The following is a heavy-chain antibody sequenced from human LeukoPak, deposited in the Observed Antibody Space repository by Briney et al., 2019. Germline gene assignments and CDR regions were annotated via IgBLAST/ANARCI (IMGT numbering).Heavy chain of an antibody. D-gene: IGHD1-26*01. CDR1: GFTVSRNY. CDR3: AREVGGGATNYFDY. CDR2: IYSADSA. Sequence: PGGSLRLSCAASGFTVSRNYMSWVRQAPGKGLEWVSVIYSADSAYYADSVRGRFTISRDNSENTLYLQMNSLRADDTAVYYCAREVGGGATNYFDYWGQGTLVTVSS. J-gene: IGHJ4*02. V-gene: IGHV3-53*01.